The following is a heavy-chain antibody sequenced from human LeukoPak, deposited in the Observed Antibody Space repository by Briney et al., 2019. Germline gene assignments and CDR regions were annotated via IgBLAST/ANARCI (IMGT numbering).Heavy chain of an antibody. J-gene: IGHJ3*02. Sequence: SETLSLTCTVSGGSISSYYWSRIRQPPGKGLEWIGYIYYSGSTNYNPSLKSRVTISVDTSKNQFSLKLSSVTAADTAVYYCARVPGIVVVPAAISVGAFDIWGQGTMVTVSS. D-gene: IGHD2-2*01. V-gene: IGHV4-59*01. CDR3: ARVPGIVVVPAAISVGAFDI. CDR2: IYYSGST. CDR1: GGSISSYY.